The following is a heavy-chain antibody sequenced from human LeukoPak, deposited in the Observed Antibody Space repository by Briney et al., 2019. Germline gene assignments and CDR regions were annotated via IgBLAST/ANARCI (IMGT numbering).Heavy chain of an antibody. Sequence: ASVKVSCKASGYTFTSYGISWVRQAPGQGLEWMGWINPNSGGTNYAQKFQGRVTMTRDTSISTAYMELSRLRSDDTAVYYCARGRLRGLRGGYVDYWGQGTLVTVSS. CDR3: ARGRLRGLRGGYVDY. V-gene: IGHV1-2*02. D-gene: IGHD3-10*01. J-gene: IGHJ4*02. CDR2: INPNSGGT. CDR1: GYTFTSYG.